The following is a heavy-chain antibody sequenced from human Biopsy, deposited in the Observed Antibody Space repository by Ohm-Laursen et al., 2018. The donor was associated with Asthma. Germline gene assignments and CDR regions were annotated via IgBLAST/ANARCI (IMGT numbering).Heavy chain of an antibody. V-gene: IGHV3-7*01. D-gene: IGHD3-3*01. CDR2: IKHDGSEK. J-gene: IGHJ1*01. Sequence: GSLRLSCAASGFTFGDYCMGWVRQVPGQGLEWVANIKHDGSEKNHVDSLKGRFTISRDNAKNLLFLQMNSLRAEDTAVYYCARTFHFWSPYHAEHYQLWGQGTLVTVSS. CDR3: ARTFHFWSPYHAEHYQL. CDR1: GFTFGDYC.